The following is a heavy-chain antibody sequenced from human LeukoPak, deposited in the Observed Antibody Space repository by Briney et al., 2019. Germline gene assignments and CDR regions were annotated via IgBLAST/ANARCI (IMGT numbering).Heavy chain of an antibody. J-gene: IGHJ4*02. CDR2: ISAYNGNT. CDR3: ARESPYYYDSSGNSY. Sequence: ASVKVSCKASGYTFTSYGISWVRQAPGQGLEWMGWISAYNGNTNYAQKLQGRVTMTTDTSTSTAYMELRSLRSDDTAVYYCARESPYYYDSSGNSYWGQGTLFTVSS. D-gene: IGHD3-22*01. CDR1: GYTFTSYG. V-gene: IGHV1-18*01.